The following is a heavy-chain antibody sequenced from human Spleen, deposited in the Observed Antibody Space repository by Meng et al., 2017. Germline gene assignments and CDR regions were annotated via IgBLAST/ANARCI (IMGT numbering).Heavy chain of an antibody. J-gene: IGHJ3*01. D-gene: IGHD3-22*01. V-gene: IGHV3-48*03. CDR3: ARQFYDSTGYYIAVALDV. Sequence: GGSLRLSCAASGFTFSSYEMNWVRQAPGKGLEWVSYISSSGSTIYYADSVKGRFTISRDNAKNSLYLQMNSLRAEDTAVYYCARQFYDSTGYYIAVALDVWGQGTTVTVSS. CDR2: ISSSGSTI. CDR1: GFTFSSYE.